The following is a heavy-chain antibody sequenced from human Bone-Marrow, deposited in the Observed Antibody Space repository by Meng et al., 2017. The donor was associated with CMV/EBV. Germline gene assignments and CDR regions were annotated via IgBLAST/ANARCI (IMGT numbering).Heavy chain of an antibody. Sequence: QGQLQESGPGLVKPSQTLSLTCTVSGGSISSGDYYWSWIRQPPGKGLEWIGYIYYSGSTYYNPSLKSRVTISVDTSKNQFSLKLSSVTAADTAVYYCARGAYDFWSGYNWFDPWGQGTLVTVSS. V-gene: IGHV4-30-4*08. CDR1: GGSISSGDYY. D-gene: IGHD3-3*01. CDR2: IYYSGST. CDR3: ARGAYDFWSGYNWFDP. J-gene: IGHJ5*02.